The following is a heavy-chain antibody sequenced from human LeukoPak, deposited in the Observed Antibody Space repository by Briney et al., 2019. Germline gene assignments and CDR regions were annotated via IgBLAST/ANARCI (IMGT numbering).Heavy chain of an antibody. V-gene: IGHV1-2*02. Sequence: AASVTVSCKASGYTFTGYYMHWVRQAPGQGLEWMGWINPNSGGTNYAQKFQGRVTMTRDTSISTAYMELSRLRSEDTAVYYCAREKRWLQLGNAFDIWGQGTMVTVSS. CDR3: AREKRWLQLGNAFDI. J-gene: IGHJ3*02. D-gene: IGHD5-24*01. CDR2: INPNSGGT. CDR1: GYTFTGYY.